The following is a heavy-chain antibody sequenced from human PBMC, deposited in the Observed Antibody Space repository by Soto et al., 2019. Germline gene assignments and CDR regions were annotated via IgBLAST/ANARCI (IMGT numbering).Heavy chain of an antibody. Sequence: DVQLLESGGDLVQPGGSLRLSCVASGFTFYSHAMSWVRQAQGKGLEWVSGTSASGAVTYYADSVKGRFTMSRDNAKNTLWLQINSLRVEDTAVYYCARESEDLNSNFDYWGQGTLVTVSS. CDR3: ARESEDLNSNFDY. V-gene: IGHV3-23*01. J-gene: IGHJ4*02. D-gene: IGHD1-1*01. CDR1: GFTFYSHA. CDR2: TSASGAVT.